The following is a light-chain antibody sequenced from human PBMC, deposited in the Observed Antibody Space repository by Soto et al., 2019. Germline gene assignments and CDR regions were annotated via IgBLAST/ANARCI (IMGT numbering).Light chain of an antibody. V-gene: IGLV2-14*03. CDR3: SSYATGGAIL. J-gene: IGLJ3*02. CDR2: DVS. Sequence: QSALTQPASVSGSPGQSISISCTGSSRDIASYNYVSWYQHHPGKAPELMIYDVSNRPSGISHRFSGSKSGITASLTISGLQAEDEADYYCSSYATGGAILFGGGTKVTVL. CDR1: SRDIASYNY.